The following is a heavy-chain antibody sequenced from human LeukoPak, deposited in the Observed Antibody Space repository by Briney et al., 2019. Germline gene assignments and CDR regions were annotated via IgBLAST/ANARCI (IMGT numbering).Heavy chain of an antibody. CDR3: ARGSRVGAGGTGWFDP. D-gene: IGHD6-13*01. J-gene: IGHJ5*02. CDR1: GYTFTGYH. CDR2: IYPNSGDT. Sequence: ASVRDSCMASGYTFTGYHMHWVRQAPGQGLECMGCIYPNSGDTKYTQKFQGRVTMTRDTSITTAYMELNKLTSDDTAVYYCARGSRVGAGGTGWFDPWGQGTLVTVSS. V-gene: IGHV1-2*02.